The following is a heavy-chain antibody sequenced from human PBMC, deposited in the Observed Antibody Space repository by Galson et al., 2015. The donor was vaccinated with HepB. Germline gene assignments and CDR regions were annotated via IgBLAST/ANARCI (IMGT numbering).Heavy chain of an antibody. CDR2: IWYDGSNK. D-gene: IGHD3-22*01. V-gene: IGHV3-33*01. Sequence: SLRLSCAASGFTFSSYGMHWVRQAPGKGLEWVAVIWYDGSNKYYADSVKGRFTISRDNSKNTLYLQMNSLRAEDTAVYYCARDGYYYDSSGYYVLDYWGQGTLVTVSS. CDR1: GFTFSSYG. CDR3: ARDGYYYDSSGYYVLDY. J-gene: IGHJ4*02.